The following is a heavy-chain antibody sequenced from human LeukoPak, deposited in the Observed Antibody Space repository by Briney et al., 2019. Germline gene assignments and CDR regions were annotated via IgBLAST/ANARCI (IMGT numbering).Heavy chain of an antibody. V-gene: IGHV3-21*01. D-gene: IGHD1-26*01. CDR2: ISSSSSYI. CDR3: AREEWELLRYYYYYMDV. Sequence: GGSLRLSCAASGFTFSSYSMNWVRQAPGKGLEWVSSISSSSSYIYYADSVKGRFTISRDNAKNSLYLQMNSLRAEDTAVYYCAREEWELLRYYYYYMDVWGKGTTVTVSS. J-gene: IGHJ6*03. CDR1: GFTFSSYS.